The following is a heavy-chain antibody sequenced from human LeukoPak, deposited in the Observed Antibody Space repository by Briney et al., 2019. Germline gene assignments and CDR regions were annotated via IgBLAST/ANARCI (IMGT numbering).Heavy chain of an antibody. CDR1: GGSISSYY. CDR2: IYTSGST. Sequence: PSETLSLTCAVSGGSISSYYLSWIRQPPGKGLEWIGYIYTSGSTNYNPSLKSRVTISLDTSKKQFSLKLISVPAADRVVYYCARHSRAYYYDSSGYYYRDYYYMDFWGKGTTVTVSS. CDR3: ARHSRAYYYDSSGYYYRDYYYMDF. D-gene: IGHD3-22*01. J-gene: IGHJ6*03. V-gene: IGHV4-4*09.